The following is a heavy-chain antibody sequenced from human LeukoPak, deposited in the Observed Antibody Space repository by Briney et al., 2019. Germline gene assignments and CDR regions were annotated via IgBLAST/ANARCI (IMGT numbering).Heavy chain of an antibody. D-gene: IGHD3-3*01. CDR3: ARVRVLRFLEWSNASPYYFDY. J-gene: IGHJ4*02. Sequence: SETLSLTCTVSGYSISSGYYWGWIRQPPGKGLEWIGSIYHSGSTFYNPSLKSRVTISVDRSKNQFSLKLSSVTAADTAVYYCARVRVLRFLEWSNASPYYFDYWGQGTLVTVSS. CDR1: GYSISSGYY. V-gene: IGHV4-38-2*02. CDR2: IYHSGST.